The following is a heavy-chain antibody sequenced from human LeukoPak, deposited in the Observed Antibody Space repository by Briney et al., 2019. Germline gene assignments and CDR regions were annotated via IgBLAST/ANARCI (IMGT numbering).Heavy chain of an antibody. D-gene: IGHD3-10*01. Sequence: ASVKVSCKASGYTFTSYGISWVRQAPGQGLEWMGWISAYNGNTNYAQKLQGRVTMTTDTSTSTAYMELRSLRSDDTAVYYCARESYGSGSYYANWFDPWGQGTLVTVSS. CDR1: GYTFTSYG. V-gene: IGHV1-18*01. CDR2: ISAYNGNT. CDR3: ARESYGSGSYYANWFDP. J-gene: IGHJ5*02.